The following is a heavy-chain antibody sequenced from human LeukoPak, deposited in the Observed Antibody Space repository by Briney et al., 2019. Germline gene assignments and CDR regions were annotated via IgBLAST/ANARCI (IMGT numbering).Heavy chain of an antibody. CDR1: GFTFSNYW. Sequence: GGSLRLSCAASGFTFSNYWMTWVRQAPGKGLEWVANIKQNGIEIYYVDSVKGRFTISRDNAKNSLYLQMNSLRAEDTAVYYCARADYSNYWAIRWFDPWGQGTLVTVSS. CDR3: ARADYSNYWAIRWFDP. D-gene: IGHD4-11*01. CDR2: IKQNGIEI. V-gene: IGHV3-7*01. J-gene: IGHJ5*02.